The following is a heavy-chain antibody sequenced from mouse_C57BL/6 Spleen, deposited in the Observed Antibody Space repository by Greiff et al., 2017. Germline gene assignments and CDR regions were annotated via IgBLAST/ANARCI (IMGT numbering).Heavy chain of an antibody. CDR3: ARSPLIYYGNYGY. Sequence: QVQLQQPGAELVKPGASVKLSCKASGYTFTYWMHWVKQRPGRGLEWIGRIDPNSGGTKYNEKFKSKATLTVDKPSSTAYMQLSSLTSEDSAVYYCARSPLIYYGNYGYWGQGTTLTGSS. D-gene: IGHD2-1*01. CDR2: IDPNSGGT. CDR1: GYTFTYW. V-gene: IGHV1-72*01. J-gene: IGHJ2*01.